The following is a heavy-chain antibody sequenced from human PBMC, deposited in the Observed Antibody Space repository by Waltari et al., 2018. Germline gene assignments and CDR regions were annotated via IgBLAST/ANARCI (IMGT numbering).Heavy chain of an antibody. Sequence: QVQLQQWGAGLLKPSESLSLTCAVYGGSFSGYYWRWSRQPPGKGLEWIGEINHSGSTNYNPSLKSRVTISVDTSKNQFSLKLSSVTAADTAVYYCARGIAAAGPEDYWGQGTLVTVSS. V-gene: IGHV4-34*01. CDR1: GGSFSGYY. CDR3: ARGIAAAGPEDY. J-gene: IGHJ4*02. D-gene: IGHD6-13*01. CDR2: INHSGST.